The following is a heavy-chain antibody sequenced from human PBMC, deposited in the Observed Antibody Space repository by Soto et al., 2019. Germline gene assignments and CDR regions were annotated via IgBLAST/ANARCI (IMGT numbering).Heavy chain of an antibody. CDR2: ISYDGTNK. CDR3: ARDPKTSGGQHWAFNYFDS. Sequence: GALRLSCAASGFSFSISPMHWVRQAPGKGAEWVALISYDGTNKFYADSVKGRFTISRDNSKSTLYLQVDSLRPEDAAVYYCARDPKTSGGQHWAFNYFDSWGQGTLVTVSS. J-gene: IGHJ4*02. CDR1: GFSFSISP. D-gene: IGHD7-27*01. V-gene: IGHV3-30-3*01.